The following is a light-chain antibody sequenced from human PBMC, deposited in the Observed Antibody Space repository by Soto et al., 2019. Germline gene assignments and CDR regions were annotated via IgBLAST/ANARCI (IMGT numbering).Light chain of an antibody. CDR2: GAS. Sequence: IQLTQSPSVLSASIGDRGTISCRASQAMNTYIAWYQQRPGATPKLLVYGASTLQTGVPSRFSGSESGAVFTLTISSLQTEDFATYYCQQLHSYPIPFGQGT. CDR1: QAMNTY. CDR3: QQLHSYPIP. V-gene: IGKV1-9*01. J-gene: IGKJ5*01.